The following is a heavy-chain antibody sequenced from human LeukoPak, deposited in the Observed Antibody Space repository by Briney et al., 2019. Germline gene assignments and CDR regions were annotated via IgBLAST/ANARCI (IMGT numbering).Heavy chain of an antibody. Sequence: GGSLILSCTASGFAFSIYEMDWVRQAPGKGLEWVSYISSSGSYIQYAESVKGRFTISRDNAEKSLFLQMNSLRDEDTAVYYCARDPGYSSTGVDAFDIWGRGTMVTVSS. CDR2: ISSSGSYI. J-gene: IGHJ3*02. D-gene: IGHD6-13*01. CDR1: GFAFSIYE. CDR3: ARDPGYSSTGVDAFDI. V-gene: IGHV3-48*03.